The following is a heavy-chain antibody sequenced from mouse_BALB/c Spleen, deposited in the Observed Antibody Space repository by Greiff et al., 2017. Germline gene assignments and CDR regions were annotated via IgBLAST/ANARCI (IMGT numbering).Heavy chain of an antibody. CDR2: ISSGSSTI. D-gene: IGHD1-1*01. V-gene: IGHV5-17*02. CDR1: GFTFSSFG. Sequence: EVKLVESGGGLVQPGGSRKLSCAASGFTFSSFGMHWVRQAPEKGLEWVAYISSGSSTIYYADTVKGRFTISRDNPKNTLFLQMTSLRSEDTAMYYCARSSGSSSWFAYWGQGTLVTVSA. CDR3: ARSSGSSSWFAY. J-gene: IGHJ3*01.